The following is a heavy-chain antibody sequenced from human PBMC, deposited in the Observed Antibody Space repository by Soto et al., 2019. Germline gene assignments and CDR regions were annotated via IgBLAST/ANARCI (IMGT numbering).Heavy chain of an antibody. CDR2: ISYDGTNK. J-gene: IGHJ4*02. CDR1: GFIFSTYA. CDR3: GKDRGRYCSGGTCYLFDS. D-gene: IGHD2-15*01. Sequence: QVQLVESGGGVVQPGRSLRLSCVPSGFIFSTYAMHWVRQAPGKGLEWVAIISYDGTNKYYADSVKGRFTISRDNSKNTLYLQMNSLRVEDTALYYCGKDRGRYCSGGTCYLFDSWGQGALVTVSS. V-gene: IGHV3-30*04.